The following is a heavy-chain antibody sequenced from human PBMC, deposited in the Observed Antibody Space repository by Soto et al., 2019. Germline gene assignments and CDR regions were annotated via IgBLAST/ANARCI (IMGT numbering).Heavy chain of an antibody. CDR2: INHSGSA. CDR1: GGSFSGYY. J-gene: IGHJ3*01. Sequence: PSETLSLTCAVYGGSFSGYYWSWIRQPPGKGLEWIGEINHSGSANYNPSLKSRVTISVDTSKNQFSLKLSSVTAADTAVYYCAREGYRSSGYDWGAFDFWGRGTMVTVSS. CDR3: AREGYRSSGYDWGAFDF. V-gene: IGHV4-34*01. D-gene: IGHD6-13*01.